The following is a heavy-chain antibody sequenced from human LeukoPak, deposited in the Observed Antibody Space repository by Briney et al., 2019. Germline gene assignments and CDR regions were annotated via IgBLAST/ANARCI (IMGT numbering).Heavy chain of an antibody. CDR3: AKDSPYYYDSSGYCDY. J-gene: IGHJ4*02. V-gene: IGHV3-23*01. CDR1: GFTFSSYA. Sequence: GGSLRLSCAASGFTFSSYAMSWVRQAPGKGLEWVSAISGSGGSTYYADSVKGRFTISRDNSKNTLYLQMNSLRAEDTAVYYCAKDSPYYYDSSGYCDYWGQGTLVTVSS. CDR2: ISGSGGST. D-gene: IGHD3-22*01.